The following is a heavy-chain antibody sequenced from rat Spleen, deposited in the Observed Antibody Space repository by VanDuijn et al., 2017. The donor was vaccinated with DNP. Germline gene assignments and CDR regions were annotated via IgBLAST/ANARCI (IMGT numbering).Heavy chain of an antibody. CDR3: ATTPALAH. CDR2: IQSGGST. J-gene: IGHJ2*01. Sequence: QVQLKESGPGLVQPSQTLSLTCTVSGFSLTSHHVHWARQPPGKGMEWMGRIQSGGSTDYNSGLKSRLSISRDTSKSQVFLKMNSVQTEDTAMYFCATTPALAHWGQGVMVTVSS. CDR1: GFSLTSHH. D-gene: IGHD3-4*01. V-gene: IGHV2-27*01.